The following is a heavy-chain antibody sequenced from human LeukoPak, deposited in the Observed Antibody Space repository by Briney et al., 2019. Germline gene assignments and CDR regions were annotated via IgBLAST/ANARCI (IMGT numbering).Heavy chain of an antibody. V-gene: IGHV3-9*01. J-gene: IGHJ4*02. CDR2: ISWNSGSI. CDR3: ASGPSMVRGVIIPVDY. Sequence: GGSLRLSCAASGFTFDDYAMHWVRQAPGEGLEWVSGISWNSGSIGYADSVKGRFTISRDNAKNTLYLQMNSLRAEDTAVYYCASGPSMVRGVIIPVDYWGQGTLVTVSS. D-gene: IGHD3-10*01. CDR1: GFTFDDYA.